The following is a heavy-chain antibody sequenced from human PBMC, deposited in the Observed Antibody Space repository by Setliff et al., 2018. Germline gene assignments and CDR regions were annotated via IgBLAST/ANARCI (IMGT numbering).Heavy chain of an antibody. Sequence: SETLSLTCTVSGGSISSSSYYWGWIRQPPGKGLEWIGSIYYSGSTYYNPSLESRVTLSVDTSKNQFSLKLSSVTAADTAVYYCARDPLTTNRRRAFDIWGQGTMVTVSS. CDR3: ARDPLTTNRRRAFDI. CDR1: GGSISSSSYY. CDR2: IYYSGST. J-gene: IGHJ3*02. D-gene: IGHD4-17*01. V-gene: IGHV4-39*07.